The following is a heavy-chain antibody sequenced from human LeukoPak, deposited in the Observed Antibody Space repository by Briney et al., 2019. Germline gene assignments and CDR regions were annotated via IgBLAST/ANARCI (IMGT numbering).Heavy chain of an antibody. V-gene: IGHV4-4*07. CDR2: IYTSGST. CDR3: AREGDDILTGYPARNFDY. J-gene: IGHJ4*02. D-gene: IGHD3-9*01. CDR1: GGSISGYY. Sequence: SETLSLTCTVSGGSISGYYWSWIRQPAGKGLEWIGRIYTSGSTNYNPSLKSRVTMSVDTSKNQFSLKLSSVTAADTAVYYCAREGDDILTGYPARNFDYWGQGTLVTVSS.